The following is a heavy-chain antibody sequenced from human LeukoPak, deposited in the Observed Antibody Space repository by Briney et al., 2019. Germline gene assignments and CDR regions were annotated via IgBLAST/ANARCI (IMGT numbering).Heavy chain of an antibody. CDR1: DTTFTSFD. V-gene: IGHV1-8*02. D-gene: IGHD5-12*01. J-gene: IGHJ4*02. CDR2: MNPNSGNT. CDR3: ARGGSGVATIVV. Sequence: ASVKVSCKAFDTTFTSFDFNWLRKPPGQGLEWMGWMNPNSGNTGYAQKFQGRVTMTRNTSISTAYMELSSLRSEDTAVYYCARGGSGVATIVVWGQGTLVTVSS.